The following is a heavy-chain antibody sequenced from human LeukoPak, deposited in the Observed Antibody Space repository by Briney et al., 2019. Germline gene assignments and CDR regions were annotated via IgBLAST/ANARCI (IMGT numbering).Heavy chain of an antibody. V-gene: IGHV4-30-4*01. Sequence: SETLSLTCTVSGGSISSGDYYWSWIRQPPGKGLEWIGYIYYSGSTYYNPSLKSRVTISVDTSKNQFSLKLSSVTAADTAVYYCARDRSYYYGPGGYFDYWGQGTLVTVSS. CDR2: IYYSGST. CDR1: GGSISSGDYY. D-gene: IGHD3-10*01. CDR3: ARDRSYYYGPGGYFDY. J-gene: IGHJ4*02.